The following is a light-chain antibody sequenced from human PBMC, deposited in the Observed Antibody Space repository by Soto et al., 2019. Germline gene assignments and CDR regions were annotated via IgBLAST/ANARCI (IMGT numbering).Light chain of an antibody. CDR2: AAS. CDR3: QQYYSYPIT. V-gene: IGKV1-8*01. Sequence: AIRMTQSPSSFSASTGDRVTITCRASQGISSNLAWYQQKPGKAPKLLIYAASTFQSGVPSRFSGIGSGTDFTLTISCLQSEDFATYYCQQYYSYPITFGQGTRLEIK. J-gene: IGKJ5*01. CDR1: QGISSN.